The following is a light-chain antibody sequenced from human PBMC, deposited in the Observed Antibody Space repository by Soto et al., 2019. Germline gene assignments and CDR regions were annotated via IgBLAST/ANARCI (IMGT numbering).Light chain of an antibody. Sequence: DIQMTQSPSTLSASVGDRVTITCRASRTISGWLAWYQQKPGKAPKLLIFEASILESGVPSRFSGSRSGTEFTLTIDSLQPDDFATYYCQQYTSYSPTFGQGTKVEI. V-gene: IGKV1-5*03. CDR2: EAS. J-gene: IGKJ1*01. CDR3: QQYTSYSPT. CDR1: RTISGW.